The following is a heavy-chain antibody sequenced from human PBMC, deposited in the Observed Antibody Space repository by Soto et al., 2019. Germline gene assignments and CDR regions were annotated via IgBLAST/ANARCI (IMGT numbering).Heavy chain of an antibody. D-gene: IGHD1-20*01. CDR1: GFTFDDYA. J-gene: IGHJ4*02. CDR3: AKDKGIQGAGVDS. V-gene: IGHV3-43*02. CDR2: ISWDGAHT. Sequence: GGSLRLSCAASGFTFDDYAMHWVRQAPGKGLEWVSGISWDGAHTDYADSVKGRFTISRDNSKNSLYLHMNSLTTEDTALYYCAKDKGIQGAGVDSWGRGTLVTVSS.